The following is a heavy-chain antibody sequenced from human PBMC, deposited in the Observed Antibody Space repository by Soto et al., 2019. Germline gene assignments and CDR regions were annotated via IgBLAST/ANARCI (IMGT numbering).Heavy chain of an antibody. CDR1: GYTFTSYG. CDR2: INANNGNT. V-gene: IGHV1-18*01. Sequence: QVQLVQSGAEVKKPGASVKVSCKASGYTFTSYGLSWVRQAPGQGLEWMGWINANNGNTKYAQKLQGRVTMTTDTSTTTDYMERRRLRSADTAVYYCARDLNLGLGDYWGQGTLVTVSS. J-gene: IGHJ4*02. CDR3: ARDLNLGLGDY. D-gene: IGHD7-27*01.